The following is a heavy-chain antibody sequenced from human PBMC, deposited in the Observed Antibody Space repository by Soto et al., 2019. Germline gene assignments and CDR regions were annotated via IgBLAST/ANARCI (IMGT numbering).Heavy chain of an antibody. D-gene: IGHD3-3*01. Sequence: GGSLRLSCAASGFIFSSYAMSWVRQAPGKGLEWVSAISGSGGSTYYADAVKGRFTISRDNSKNTLNLQVNSLRAEDTAVYYCAKHYDIWSGPFDYWGQGTLVTVSS. CDR2: ISGSGGST. V-gene: IGHV3-23*01. CDR1: GFIFSSYA. J-gene: IGHJ4*02. CDR3: AKHYDIWSGPFDY.